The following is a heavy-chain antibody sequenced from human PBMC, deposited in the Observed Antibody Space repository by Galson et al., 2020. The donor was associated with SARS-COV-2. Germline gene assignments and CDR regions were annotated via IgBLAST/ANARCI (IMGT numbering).Heavy chain of an antibody. Sequence: GESLKISCKGSGYSFTNYWIGWVRQMPGKGLERMGIIYPGDSDIKYSPSFQGQVTISADKSSNTAYLQWSSLKASDTAMYYCARSYLYGYYYDSSGYRHDAFDIWGQGTMVTVSS. CDR2: IYPGDSDI. D-gene: IGHD3-22*01. CDR1: GYSFTNYW. J-gene: IGHJ3*02. V-gene: IGHV5-51*01. CDR3: ARSYLYGYYYDSSGYRHDAFDI.